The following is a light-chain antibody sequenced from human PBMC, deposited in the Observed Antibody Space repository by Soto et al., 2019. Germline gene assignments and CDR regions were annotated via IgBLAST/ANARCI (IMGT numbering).Light chain of an antibody. CDR3: PQRSSWPT. Sequence: EIVLTQSPATLSLSPGERATLSCRASQSVSSNLAWYQQKLGQAPRLLIYDAFNRATGIPARFSGSGSGTAFPLTISNLEPEELAVYYCPQRSSWPTFGQGTKLEIK. V-gene: IGKV3-11*01. CDR1: QSVSSN. CDR2: DAF. J-gene: IGKJ2*01.